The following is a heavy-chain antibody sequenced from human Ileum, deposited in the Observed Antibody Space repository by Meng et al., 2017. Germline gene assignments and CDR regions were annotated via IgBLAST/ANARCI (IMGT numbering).Heavy chain of an antibody. CDR1: GGSFSGYY. Sequence: GSLRLSCAVYGGSFSGYYWSWIRQPPGKGLEWIGEINHSGSTNYNPSLKSRVTISVDTSKNQFSLKLSSVTAADTAVYYCARGGPITIFGVVIGFDYWGQGNRVNGYS. CDR2: INHSGST. D-gene: IGHD3-3*01. J-gene: IGHJ4*02. V-gene: IGHV4-34*01. CDR3: ARGGPITIFGVVIGFDY.